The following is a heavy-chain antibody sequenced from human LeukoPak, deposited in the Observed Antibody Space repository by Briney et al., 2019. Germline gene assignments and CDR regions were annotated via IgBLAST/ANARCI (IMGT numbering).Heavy chain of an antibody. J-gene: IGHJ6*02. CDR2: IYFSGTT. CDR1: GGSISNYY. CDR3: AREDPQTTVPEGLDV. V-gene: IGHV4-59*01. D-gene: IGHD4-17*01. Sequence: PSETLSLTCTVSGGSISNYYWSWLRQPPGKGLEWIGYIYFSGTTNINPSLKSRVAISVDMSKNQFSLKLSSVTAADTAVYYCAREDPQTTVPEGLDVWGQGTTVTVSS.